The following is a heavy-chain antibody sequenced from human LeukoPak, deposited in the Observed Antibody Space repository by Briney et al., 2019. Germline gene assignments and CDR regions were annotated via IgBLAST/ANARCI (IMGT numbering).Heavy chain of an antibody. D-gene: IGHD2-21*01. Sequence: ASVKVSCKASGYPFTSYEINWVRQAPGQGLEWMGWINPNSGGTNYAQKFQGRVTMTRDTSISTAYMELSRLRSDDTAVYYCARDKGALAYCGGDCYFFDYWGQGTLVTVSS. CDR2: INPNSGGT. J-gene: IGHJ4*02. V-gene: IGHV1-2*02. CDR3: ARDKGALAYCGGDCYFFDY. CDR1: GYPFTSYE.